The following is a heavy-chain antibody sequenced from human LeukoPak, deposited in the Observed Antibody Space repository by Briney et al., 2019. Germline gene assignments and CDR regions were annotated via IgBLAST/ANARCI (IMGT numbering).Heavy chain of an antibody. V-gene: IGHV3-30*02. CDR2: MRYDGNNI. J-gene: IGHJ6*03. D-gene: IGHD4-11*01. CDR3: ARDGTTEDLYHFYMDV. CDR1: GFTFSTYG. Sequence: GGSLRLSCAASGFTFSTYGMHWVRQAPGKGLEWVAFMRYDGNNIYYADSVKGRFTISRDNSKNTLYLQMNSLRAEDTAVYFCARDGTTEDLYHFYMDVWGDGTTVTVSS.